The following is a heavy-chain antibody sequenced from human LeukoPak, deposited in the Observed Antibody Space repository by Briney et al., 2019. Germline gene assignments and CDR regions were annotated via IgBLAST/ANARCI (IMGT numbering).Heavy chain of an antibody. Sequence: ASVKVSCKASGYTFTSYGISWVRQAPGQGLEWMGWISAYNGNTNYAQKLQGRVTMTTDTPTSTAYMELRSLRSDDTAVNYCAREWVVGAPSPYWGQGTLVTVSS. CDR1: GYTFTSYG. D-gene: IGHD1-26*01. CDR3: AREWVVGAPSPY. CDR2: ISAYNGNT. V-gene: IGHV1-18*01. J-gene: IGHJ4*02.